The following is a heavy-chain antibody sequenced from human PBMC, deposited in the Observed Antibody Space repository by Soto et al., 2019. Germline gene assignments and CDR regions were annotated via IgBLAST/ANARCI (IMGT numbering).Heavy chain of an antibody. CDR2: ISGSGGST. D-gene: IGHD3-3*01. J-gene: IGHJ6*03. Sequence: GGSLRLSCAASGFTFSSYAMSWVRQAPGKGLEWVSAISGSGGSTYYADSVKGRFTISRDNSKNTLYLQMNSLRAEDTAVYYCAKAPYDFWSGYYITYYYYYMDVWGKGTTVTVSS. CDR1: GFTFSSYA. CDR3: AKAPYDFWSGYYITYYYYYMDV. V-gene: IGHV3-23*01.